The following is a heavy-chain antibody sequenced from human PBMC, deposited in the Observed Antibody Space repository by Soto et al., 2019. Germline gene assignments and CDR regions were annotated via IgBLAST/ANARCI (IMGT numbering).Heavy chain of an antibody. CDR1: GFTFNNYW. V-gene: IGHV3-74*01. CDR3: VRDIGYCSGTTCSLNDAFDI. Sequence: EVQLVESGGGLVQPGGSLRLSCAASGFTFNNYWMHWVRQAPGKGLVLVSRISSAGSTTSYADSVKGRFTISRDNAKRTLFLQMNSLRAEDAALYYCVRDIGYCSGTTCSLNDAFDIWGQGTMVTVSS. D-gene: IGHD2-15*01. J-gene: IGHJ3*02. CDR2: ISSAGSTT.